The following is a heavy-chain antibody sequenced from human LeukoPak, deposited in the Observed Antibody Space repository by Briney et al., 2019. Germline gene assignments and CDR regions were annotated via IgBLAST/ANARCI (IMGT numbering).Heavy chain of an antibody. J-gene: IGHJ6*02. CDR3: AREDPQTTVPEGMDV. CDR2: IYYSGTT. V-gene: IGHV4-59*01. D-gene: IGHD4-17*01. CDR1: GGSISHYY. Sequence: PSETLSLTCTVSGGSISHYYWSWIRQSPGKGLGWIGYIYYSGTTNYNPSLKSRVTISVDTSRNQFSLQLRSVTAADTAVYYCAREDPQTTVPEGMDVWGQGTTVIVSS.